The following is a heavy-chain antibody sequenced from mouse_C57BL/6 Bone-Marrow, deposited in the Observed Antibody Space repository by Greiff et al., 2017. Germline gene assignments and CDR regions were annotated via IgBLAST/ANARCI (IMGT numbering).Heavy chain of an antibody. J-gene: IGHJ3*01. V-gene: IGHV6-6*01. D-gene: IGHD3-3*01. CDR3: TGWERVRVAY. CDR1: GFTFSDAW. CDR2: IRNKANNHAT. Sequence: EVKVEESGGGLVQPGGSMKLSCAASGFTFSDAWMDWVRQSPEKGLEWVALIRNKANNHATYYAESVKGRFTISRDDSKSSVYLQMNSLRPEDTGIYYCTGWERVRVAYWGQGTLVTVSA.